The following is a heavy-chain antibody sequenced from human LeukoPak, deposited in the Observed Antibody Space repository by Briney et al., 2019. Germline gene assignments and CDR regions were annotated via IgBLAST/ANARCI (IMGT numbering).Heavy chain of an antibody. Sequence: PGESLKISCKGSGYSFPNYWIGWVRQMPGKGLEWMGIIYPGDSNTRYSPSFQGQVTISADKSISTAYLQWSSLKASDTAMYYCARHVLWHGSGTYPDYWGQGTLVTVSS. D-gene: IGHD3-10*01. V-gene: IGHV5-51*01. CDR1: GYSFPNYW. CDR2: IYPGDSNT. J-gene: IGHJ4*02. CDR3: ARHVLWHGSGTYPDY.